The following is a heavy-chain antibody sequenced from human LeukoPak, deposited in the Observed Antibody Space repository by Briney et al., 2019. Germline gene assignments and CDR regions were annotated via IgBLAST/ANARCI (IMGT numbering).Heavy chain of an antibody. CDR1: GYTFTGYD. J-gene: IGHJ6*03. D-gene: IGHD6-13*01. CDR2: MNPSSGHT. V-gene: IGHV1-8*01. Sequence: ASVKVSCKASGYTFTGYDINWVRQATGQGLEWMGWMNPSSGHTGYAQKFQGRVTMARNTSISTAYMELSSLRSEDTAVYYCARAAGSSWYIYYYMDVWGKGTTVTISS. CDR3: ARAAGSSWYIYYYMDV.